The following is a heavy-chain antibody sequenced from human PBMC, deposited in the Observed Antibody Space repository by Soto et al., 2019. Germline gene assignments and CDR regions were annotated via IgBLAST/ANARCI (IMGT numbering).Heavy chain of an antibody. CDR2: IYYSGST. Sequence: SETLSLTCTVSGGSISSSSYYWGWIRQPPGKGLEWIGSIYYSGSTYYNPSLKSRVTISVDTSKNQFSLKLSSVTAADTAVYYCARLRPYCGGDCYSDDAFDIWGQGTMVTVSS. V-gene: IGHV4-39*01. D-gene: IGHD2-21*01. CDR3: ARLRPYCGGDCYSDDAFDI. J-gene: IGHJ3*02. CDR1: GGSISSSSYY.